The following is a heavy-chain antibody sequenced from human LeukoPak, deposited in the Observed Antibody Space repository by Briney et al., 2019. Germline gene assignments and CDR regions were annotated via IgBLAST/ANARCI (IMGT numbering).Heavy chain of an antibody. CDR1: GFTFSSYW. Sequence: QPGGSLRLSCAASGFTFSSYWMSWVRQAPGKGLEWVANIKGDGSEKYYVDSVKGRFTSSRDKAKNSLYLQMNSLRAEDTAVYYCARDWALWFGDREDGWGQGTLVTVSS. J-gene: IGHJ4*02. V-gene: IGHV3-7*04. CDR3: ARDWALWFGDREDG. D-gene: IGHD3-10*01. CDR2: IKGDGSEK.